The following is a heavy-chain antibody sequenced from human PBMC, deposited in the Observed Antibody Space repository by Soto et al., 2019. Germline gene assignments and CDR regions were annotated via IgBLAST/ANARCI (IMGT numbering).Heavy chain of an antibody. CDR1: GFTFSSYG. D-gene: IGHD5-12*01. Sequence: GGSLRLSCAASGFTFSSYGVHWVRQAPGKGLEWVAVISYDGGAKYFGDSVKGRFTISRDNSKNTLYLEMNSLRAEDTAVYFCAKDRSGYDWYFTSWGQGPLVTAS. CDR2: ISYDGGAK. J-gene: IGHJ4*02. V-gene: IGHV3-30*18. CDR3: AKDRSGYDWYFTS.